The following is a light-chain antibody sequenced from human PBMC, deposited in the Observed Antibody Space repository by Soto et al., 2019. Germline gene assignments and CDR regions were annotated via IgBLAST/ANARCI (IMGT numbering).Light chain of an antibody. J-gene: IGKJ3*01. V-gene: IGKV1D-13*01. CDR2: DAS. CDR3: QQFNNYPFT. CDR1: QGISSA. Sequence: AIQLTPSPSSLSASVGDRVTITCRASQGISSALAWYQQKPGKAPKLLIYDASSLKSGVPSRFSGSGSGTDFTLTISSLQPEDFATYYCQQFNNYPFTFGPGTKVDIK.